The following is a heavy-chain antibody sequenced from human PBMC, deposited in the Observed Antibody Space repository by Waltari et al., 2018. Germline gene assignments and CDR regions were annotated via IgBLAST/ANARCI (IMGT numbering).Heavy chain of an antibody. V-gene: IGHV1-69*08. J-gene: IGHJ4*02. CDR3: ARAKEHCGYSNYRPDLDYFDC. CDR2: NIPNLGTA. CDR1: GGTYSSYA. Sequence: QVQLVQSGAGVKKPGSSVNVSCKASGGTYSSYAISWVRQAPGQGLEGMGRNIPNLGTANYAQEVQGRITITAGKSTSTAYMEQSSLVSKDTAVYYCARAKEHCGYSNYRPDLDYFDCWGQGTLVTVSS. D-gene: IGHD4-4*01.